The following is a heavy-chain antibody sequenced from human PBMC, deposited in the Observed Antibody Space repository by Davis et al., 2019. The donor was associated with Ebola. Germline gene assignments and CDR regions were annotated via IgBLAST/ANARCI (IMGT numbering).Heavy chain of an antibody. Sequence: KVSCKGSGYSFTSYWIGWVRQMPGKGLEWMGIIYPGDSDTRYSPSFQGQVTIPADKSISTAYLQWSSLKASDTAMYYCARTVATYGSGSYYYYYYYGMDVWGQGTTVTVSS. CDR3: ARTVATYGSGSYYYYYYYGMDV. D-gene: IGHD3-10*01. V-gene: IGHV5-51*01. J-gene: IGHJ6*02. CDR1: GYSFTSYW. CDR2: IYPGDSDT.